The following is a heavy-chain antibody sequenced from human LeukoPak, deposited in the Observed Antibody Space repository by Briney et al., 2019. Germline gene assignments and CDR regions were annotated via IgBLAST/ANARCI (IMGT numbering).Heavy chain of an antibody. CDR1: GFTFSNYW. V-gene: IGHV3-7*01. D-gene: IGHD3-22*01. CDR2: IRPDGSEI. CDR3: ARSDRSGYWDY. Sequence: GGSLRLSCAASGFTFSNYWMTWVRQAPGKGLEWVANIRPDGSEIRYVDSVKGRFTISRDNAKKSLGLQMNSLRTEDTAVYFCARSDRSGYWDYWGQGTLVTVSS. J-gene: IGHJ4*02.